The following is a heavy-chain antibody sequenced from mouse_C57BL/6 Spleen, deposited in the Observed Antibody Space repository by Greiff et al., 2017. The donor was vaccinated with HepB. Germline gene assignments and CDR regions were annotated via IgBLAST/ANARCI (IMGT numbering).Heavy chain of an antibody. V-gene: IGHV5-4*01. CDR1: GFTFSSYA. CDR2: ISDGGSYT. J-gene: IGHJ1*03. CDR3: ARDWGYGSSWYFDV. D-gene: IGHD1-1*01. Sequence: EVQGLESGGGLVKPGGSLKLSCAASGFTFSSYAMSWVRQTPEKRLEWVATISDGGSYTYYPDNVKGRFTISRDNAKNNLYLQMSHLKSEDTAMYYCARDWGYGSSWYFDVWGTGTTVTVAS.